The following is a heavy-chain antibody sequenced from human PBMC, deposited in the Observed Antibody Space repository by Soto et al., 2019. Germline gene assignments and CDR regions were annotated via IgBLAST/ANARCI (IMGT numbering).Heavy chain of an antibody. J-gene: IGHJ6*03. V-gene: IGHV3-9*01. CDR2: ISWNSGII. CDR3: AMSLGRSRDYYYYYMDV. D-gene: IGHD3-16*02. Sequence: GGSLRLSCAASGFTFDDYAMHWVRQAPGKGLEWVSGISWNSGIIDYADSVKGRFTISRENAKNSLYLQMNSLRAEDTALYYCAMSLGRSRDYYYYYMDVWGKGTTVTVSS. CDR1: GFTFDDYA.